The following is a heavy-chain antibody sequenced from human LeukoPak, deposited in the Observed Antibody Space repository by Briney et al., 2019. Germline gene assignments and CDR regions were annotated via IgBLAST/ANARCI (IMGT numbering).Heavy chain of an antibody. CDR3: AKDHGETRGLSDY. J-gene: IGHJ4*02. V-gene: IGHV3-30*18. Sequence: GRSLRLSCAASGFTFSSYGMHWVRQAPGKGLEWVAVISYDGSNKYYADSVKGRFTISRDNSKDTLYLQMNSLRAEDTAVYYCAKDHGETRGLSDYWGQGTLVTVSS. CDR2: ISYDGSNK. CDR1: GFTFSSYG. D-gene: IGHD3-10*01.